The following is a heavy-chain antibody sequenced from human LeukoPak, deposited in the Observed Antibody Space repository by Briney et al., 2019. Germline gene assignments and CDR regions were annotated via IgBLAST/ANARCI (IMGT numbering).Heavy chain of an antibody. D-gene: IGHD6-19*01. J-gene: IGHJ4*02. CDR2: IYPGDSDT. V-gene: IGHV5-51*01. CDR3: ARPSSSGWYYIDY. Sequence: PGESLKISCKGSGYSFTSYWIGWGRQMPGKGLEGMGIIYPGDSDTRYSPSFQGQVSISADRSISTAYLQWSSLKASDTAMYYCARPSSSGWYYIDYWGQGTLVTVSS. CDR1: GYSFTSYW.